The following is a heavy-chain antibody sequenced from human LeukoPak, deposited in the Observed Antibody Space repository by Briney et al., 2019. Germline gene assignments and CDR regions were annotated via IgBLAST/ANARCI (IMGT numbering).Heavy chain of an antibody. CDR3: AKAPRYYYGSGSYYVDY. V-gene: IGHV3-23*01. J-gene: IGHJ4*02. Sequence: PGGSLRLSCEGSGFTFSNYAMNWVRQAPGKGLEWVSGISGSGGSTYYVDSVKGRFTISRDNSKNTLYLQMNSLRAEDTAVYSCAKAPRYYYGSGSYYVDYWGQGTLVTVSS. CDR1: GFTFSNYA. D-gene: IGHD3-10*01. CDR2: ISGSGGST.